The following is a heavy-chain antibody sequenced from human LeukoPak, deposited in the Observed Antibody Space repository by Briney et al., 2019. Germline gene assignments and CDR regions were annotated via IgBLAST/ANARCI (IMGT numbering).Heavy chain of an antibody. CDR3: ARHVRQQLPPKAFDY. D-gene: IGHD6-13*01. V-gene: IGHV4-39*01. CDR1: GGSVSSGIYY. J-gene: IGHJ4*02. Sequence: SETLSLTCTVSGGSVSSGIYYWGWIRQPPGKGLEWIGSIYYSGNTYYNPSLKSRVTISVDTSKNQLSLKLNSVTAADTAVYYCARHVRQQLPPKAFDYWGQGTLVTVSS. CDR2: IYYSGNT.